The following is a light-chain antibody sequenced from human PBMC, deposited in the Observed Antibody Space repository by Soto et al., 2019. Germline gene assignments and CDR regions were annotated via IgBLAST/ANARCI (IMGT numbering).Light chain of an antibody. CDR3: QHYDHLPPLT. V-gene: IGKV1-33*01. Sequence: DIQMIQSPSSLSASVGDRVTITCQASQDIKNYLNWYQQKPGKAPKLLIYDVSNLETGVPSRFSGSGSGTHFSLTISSLQPEHVATYYCQHYDHLPPLTFGGGTRVQIK. CDR2: DVS. CDR1: QDIKNY. J-gene: IGKJ4*01.